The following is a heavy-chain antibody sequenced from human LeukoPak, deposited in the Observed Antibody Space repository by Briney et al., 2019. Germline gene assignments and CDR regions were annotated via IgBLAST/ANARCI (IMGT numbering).Heavy chain of an antibody. J-gene: IGHJ5*02. Sequence: PSETQSLTCTVSGGSISNYYWSWIRQPPGKGLEWIGYIYYTGSTNYNPSLKSRVTISVDTSKNQFSLKVSSVTAADTAVYYCARDPRGGTSRDNWFDPWGQGTLVTVSS. CDR2: IYYTGST. V-gene: IGHV4-59*01. CDR3: ARDPRGGTSRDNWFDP. D-gene: IGHD1-1*01. CDR1: GGSISNYY.